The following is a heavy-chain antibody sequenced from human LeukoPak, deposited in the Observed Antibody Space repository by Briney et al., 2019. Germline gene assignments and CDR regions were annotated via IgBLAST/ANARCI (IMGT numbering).Heavy chain of an antibody. D-gene: IGHD1-1*01. CDR1: GFTFSSYA. CDR2: ISYDGSNK. V-gene: IGHV3-30*04. Sequence: GGSLRLSCAASGFTFSSYAMSWVRQAPGKGLEWVAVISYDGSNKYYADSVKGRFTISRDNSKNTLYLQMNSLRAEDTAVYYCARINDQLERRRDYWGQGTLVTVSS. CDR3: ARINDQLERRRDY. J-gene: IGHJ4*02.